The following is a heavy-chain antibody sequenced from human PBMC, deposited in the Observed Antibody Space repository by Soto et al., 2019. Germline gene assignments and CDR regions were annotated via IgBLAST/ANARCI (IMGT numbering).Heavy chain of an antibody. J-gene: IGHJ4*02. D-gene: IGHD3-3*02. V-gene: IGHV3-23*01. Sequence: GGSLILSCEASGFTFDIFAMSWVRQAPGKGLEWVSTISGSGGPSYYADSVKGRFTISRGSSEKTLYLQMNSLTADDTAVYYCAKGVPSSTAPGHFDYWGQGILVTVSS. CDR3: AKGVPSSTAPGHFDY. CDR2: ISGSGGPS. CDR1: GFTFDIFA.